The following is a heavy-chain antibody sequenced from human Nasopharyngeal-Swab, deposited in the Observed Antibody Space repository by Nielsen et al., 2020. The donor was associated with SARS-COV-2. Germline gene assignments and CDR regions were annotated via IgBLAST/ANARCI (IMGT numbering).Heavy chain of an antibody. V-gene: IGHV1-18*01. CDR1: GYTFTSHG. J-gene: IGHJ5*02. CDR3: ARPNYCNGRGCYGATHNWFDP. Sequence: ASVKVSCKASGYTFTSHGLSWVRQAPGQGLEWVGWINPYNDNTHYAQKFQGRVTMTADTSTTTAYMELRSLRSDDTAVYYCARPNYCNGRGCYGATHNWFDPWGQGTLVTVSS. CDR2: INPYNDNT. D-gene: IGHD2-15*01.